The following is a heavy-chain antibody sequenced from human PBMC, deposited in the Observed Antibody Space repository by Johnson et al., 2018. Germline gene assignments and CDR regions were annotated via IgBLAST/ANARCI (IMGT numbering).Heavy chain of an antibody. V-gene: IGHV1-58*01. J-gene: IGHJ6*03. D-gene: IGHD6-19*01. CDR3: ATEGRGSSGWYTGIYYYYMDV. CDR2: IVVGSGNT. Sequence: QLVESGPEVKKXGTSVKVSCKASGFTFTSSAVQWGRQARGQRLEWIGWIVVGSGNTNYAQKFQERVTITRDMSTSHAYMELSSRRSEDTAGYYWATEGRGSSGWYTGIYYYYMDVWGKGTTVTVSS. CDR1: GFTFTSSA.